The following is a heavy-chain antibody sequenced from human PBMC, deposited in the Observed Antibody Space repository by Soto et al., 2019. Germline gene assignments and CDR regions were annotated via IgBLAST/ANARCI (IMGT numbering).Heavy chain of an antibody. D-gene: IGHD2-15*01. CDR3: ARDCSGGACYPASFDY. V-gene: IGHV4-4*07. CDR2: IYYTGST. Sequence: SETLSLTCSVSAGSISTYHWSWIRQPAGKGLEWIGRIYYTGSTDYNPSLKSRVTMSVDTSKNQFSLKVSSVTAADTAVYYCARDCSGGACYPASFDYWGQGTLVTVSS. CDR1: AGSISTYH. J-gene: IGHJ4*02.